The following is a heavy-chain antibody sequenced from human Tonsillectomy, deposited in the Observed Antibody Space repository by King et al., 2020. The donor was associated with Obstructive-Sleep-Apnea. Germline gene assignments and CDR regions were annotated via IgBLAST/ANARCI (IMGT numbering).Heavy chain of an antibody. Sequence: VQLVESGSELKKPGASVKVSCKASGYTFTSYAMNWVRQAPGQGLEWMGGINTNTGNPTYAQGFPGRFVFSLDTSVSTAYLQISSLKAEDTAVYYFARDESPQESSGFLYWGQGTLVTVSS. CDR3: ARDESPQESSGFLY. V-gene: IGHV7-4-1*02. CDR1: GYTFTSYA. CDR2: INTNTGNP. J-gene: IGHJ4*02. D-gene: IGHD3-22*01.